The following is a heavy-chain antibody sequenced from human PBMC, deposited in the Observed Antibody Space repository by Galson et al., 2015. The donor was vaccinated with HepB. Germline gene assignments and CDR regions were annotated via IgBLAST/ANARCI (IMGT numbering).Heavy chain of an antibody. CDR3: TGYLTSSIAATGRGSTRAWFDP. D-gene: IGHD6-13*01. V-gene: IGHV3-15*01. CDR2: IKSKIDGGRT. Sequence: SLRLSCAASRFTFTNAWMNWVRQAPGKGLEWVGRIKSKIDGGRTDYAAPVKGRFTISRDDSKTTVFLQMNSLKTEDTAVYYCTGYLTSSIAATGRGSTRAWFDPWGQGTLVTVSS. CDR1: RFTFTNAW. J-gene: IGHJ5*02.